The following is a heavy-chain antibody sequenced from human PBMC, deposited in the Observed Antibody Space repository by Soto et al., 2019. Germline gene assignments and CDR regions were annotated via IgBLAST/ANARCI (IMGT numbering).Heavy chain of an antibody. J-gene: IGHJ4*02. CDR2: INAGNGNT. CDR1: GYTFTSYA. CDR3: ARGTGYYYWDDY. D-gene: IGHD3-22*01. V-gene: IGHV1-3*05. Sequence: QVQLVQSGAEEKKPGASVKVSCKASGYTFTSYAMHWVRQAPGQRLEWIGWINAGNGNTNYSQKFPGRDTIIRDTSARPAYMGVTSLRSEHTAVYYCARGTGYYYWDDYWGQGTLVTVSS.